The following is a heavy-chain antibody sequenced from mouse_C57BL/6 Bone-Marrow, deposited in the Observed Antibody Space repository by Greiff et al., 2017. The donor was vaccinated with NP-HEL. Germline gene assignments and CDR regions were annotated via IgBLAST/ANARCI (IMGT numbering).Heavy chain of an antibody. CDR3: AQLGPDY. V-gene: IGHV1-69*01. Sequence: VQLQQPGAELVMPGASVKLSCKASGYTFTSYWMHWVKQRPGQGLEWIGEIDPSDSYTNYNQKFKGKSTLTVDKSSSTAYMQLSSLTSEDSAVYYCAQLGPDYWGQGTTRTVSS. J-gene: IGHJ2*01. CDR1: GYTFTSYW. CDR2: IDPSDSYT. D-gene: IGHD4-1*02.